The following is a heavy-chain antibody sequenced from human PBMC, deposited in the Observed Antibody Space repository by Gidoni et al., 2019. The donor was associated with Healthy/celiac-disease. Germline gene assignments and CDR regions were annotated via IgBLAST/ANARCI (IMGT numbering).Heavy chain of an antibody. CDR3: VTGDYYGLGPDY. CDR1: GFTFSSYA. Sequence: EVQLVESGGGLVQPGGALSLSCSASGFTFSSYAMHWVRQAPGKGLEYVSAISSNGGRTYYADSVKGRFTISRDKSKNTLYLQMSSLRVEDTAVYYCVTGDYYGLGPDYWGQGTLVTVSS. CDR2: ISSNGGRT. D-gene: IGHD3-10*01. V-gene: IGHV3-64D*08. J-gene: IGHJ4*02.